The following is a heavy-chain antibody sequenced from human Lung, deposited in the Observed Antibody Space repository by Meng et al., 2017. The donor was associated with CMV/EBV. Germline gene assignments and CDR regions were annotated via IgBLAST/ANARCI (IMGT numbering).Heavy chain of an antibody. V-gene: IGHV3-30-3*01. CDR1: GFSFSIYG. D-gene: IGHD6-13*01. CDR3: ATVISSYSSTWEYNLYYAYYGMDD. Sequence: GESLKISCEASGFSFSIYGMHWVRQAPGKGLEWVALISNDGSNEYYADSVEGRFTISRDNSKNTLYLQMNSLRTEDTAVYYCATVISSYSSTWEYNLYYAYYGMDDWGQGXTVTVSS. CDR2: ISNDGSNE. J-gene: IGHJ6*02.